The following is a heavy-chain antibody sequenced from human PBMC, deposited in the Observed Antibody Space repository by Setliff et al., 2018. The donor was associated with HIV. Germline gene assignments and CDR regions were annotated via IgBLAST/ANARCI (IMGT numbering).Heavy chain of an antibody. CDR1: GFTFSDYW. CDR3: ASMWKVGA. Sequence: GGSLRLSCATSGFTFSDYWMDWVRQTPGKGLEWVATIKQDGSEIYYVDSVKGRFTISRDNARTSLYLEMTNLEVEDTAVYFCASMWKVGAWGRGTLVTVSS. J-gene: IGHJ5*02. CDR2: IKQDGSEI. V-gene: IGHV3-7*03. D-gene: IGHD1-26*01.